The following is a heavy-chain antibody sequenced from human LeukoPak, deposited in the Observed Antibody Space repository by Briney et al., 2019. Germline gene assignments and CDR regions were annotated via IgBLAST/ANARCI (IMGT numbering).Heavy chain of an antibody. Sequence: ASVKVSCKASGYTFTSYGIIWVRQAPGQGLEWMGWISDYSGNPNYAQKFQGRVTMTVDTFTSTAYMELRSLRSDDTAVYFCARDSLLAAPHTDDWGQGTLVTVSS. J-gene: IGHJ4*02. V-gene: IGHV1-18*01. CDR2: ISDYSGNP. CDR1: GYTFTSYG. CDR3: ARDSLLAAPHTDD. D-gene: IGHD3-10*01.